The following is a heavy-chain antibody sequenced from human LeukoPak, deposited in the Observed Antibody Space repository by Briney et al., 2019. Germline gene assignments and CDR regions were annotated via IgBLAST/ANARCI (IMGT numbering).Heavy chain of an antibody. CDR1: GGSISSYY. Sequence: SETLSLTCTVSGGSISSYYWSWIRQPAGKGLEWIGRIYTSGSTNYNPSLKSRVTMSVDTSKNQFSLKLSSVTAADTAVYYCARGGLPYSSSSNWFDPWGQGTLVTVSS. CDR3: ARGGLPYSSSSNWFDP. V-gene: IGHV4-4*07. CDR2: IYTSGST. J-gene: IGHJ5*02. D-gene: IGHD6-13*01.